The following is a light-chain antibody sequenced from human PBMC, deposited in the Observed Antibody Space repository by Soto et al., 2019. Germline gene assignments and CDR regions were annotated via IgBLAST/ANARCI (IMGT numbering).Light chain of an antibody. CDR1: QSVGSN. CDR2: GAS. J-gene: IGKJ1*01. V-gene: IGKV3-15*01. Sequence: EIVMTQSPATLSVSPGDRAALSCRASQSVGSNLAWYQQKPGQAPRLLIYGASTRATGIPARFSGSGSGTEFTLTISSLQSEDFAIYFCQQYNNWPPDRTFVQGTKVEIK. CDR3: QQYNNWPPDRT.